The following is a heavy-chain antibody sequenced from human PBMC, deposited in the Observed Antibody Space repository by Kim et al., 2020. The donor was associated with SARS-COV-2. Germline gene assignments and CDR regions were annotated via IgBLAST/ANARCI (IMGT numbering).Heavy chain of an antibody. V-gene: IGHV3-30*18. CDR2: ISYDGSNK. CDR1: GFTFSSYG. D-gene: IGHD3-3*01. Sequence: GGSLRLSCAASGFTFSSYGMHWVRQAPGKGLEWVAVISYDGSNKYYADSVKGRFTISRDNSKNTLYLQMNSLRAEDTAVYYCAKGSIFGVVISIDYWGQGTLVTVSS. CDR3: AKGSIFGVVISIDY. J-gene: IGHJ4*02.